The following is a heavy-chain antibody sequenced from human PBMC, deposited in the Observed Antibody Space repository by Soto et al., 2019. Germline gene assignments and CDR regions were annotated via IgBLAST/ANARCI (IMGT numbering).Heavy chain of an antibody. Sequence: PSETLSLTCTVSGGSISSYYWSWIRQPPGKGLEWIGYIYYSGSTNYNPSLKSRVTISVDTSKNQFSLKLRSVTAEDTAVYYCASSGYRYGQNRFDPWGQGTLVTVSS. J-gene: IGHJ5*02. V-gene: IGHV4-59*01. D-gene: IGHD5-18*01. CDR2: IYYSGST. CDR3: ASSGYRYGQNRFDP. CDR1: GGSISSYY.